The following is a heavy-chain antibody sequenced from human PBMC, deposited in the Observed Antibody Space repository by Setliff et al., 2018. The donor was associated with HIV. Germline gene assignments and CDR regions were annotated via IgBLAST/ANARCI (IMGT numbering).Heavy chain of an antibody. D-gene: IGHD2-15*01. Sequence: SVKVSCKASGGTFSSYAISWVRQAPGQGLEWMGGIIPIFGTANYAQKFQGRVTITTDESTSTAYMELSSLRSEDTAVYSCARERRDCSGGSCSKFFDYWGQGTLVTVSS. CDR3: ARERRDCSGGSCSKFFDY. J-gene: IGHJ4*02. CDR1: GGTFSSYA. V-gene: IGHV1-69*05. CDR2: IIPIFGTA.